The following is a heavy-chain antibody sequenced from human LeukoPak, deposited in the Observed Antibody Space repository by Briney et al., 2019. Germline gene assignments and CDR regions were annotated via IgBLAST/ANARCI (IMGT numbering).Heavy chain of an antibody. Sequence: GGSLRLSCVASGFTFSRYDMHWVRQAPGKGLEWVAVTSNDGRNEIYADSVKGRFTISRDNAKNSLYLQMNSLRAEDTAVYYCAELGITMIGGVWGKGTTVTISS. V-gene: IGHV3-30*04. D-gene: IGHD3-10*02. J-gene: IGHJ6*04. CDR3: AELGITMIGGV. CDR2: TSNDGRNE. CDR1: GFTFSRYD.